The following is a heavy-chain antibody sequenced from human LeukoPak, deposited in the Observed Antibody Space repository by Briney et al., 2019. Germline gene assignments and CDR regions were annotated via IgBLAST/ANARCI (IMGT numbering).Heavy chain of an antibody. D-gene: IGHD3-3*01. CDR1: GFTFSRYW. CDR3: ARDQSRGVVEWSPNY. Sequence: GGSLTLSCAASGFTFSRYWMSWVRQAPGKGLEWVANIKQDGSQKSYVDSVKGRFTISRDNAKNSLYLQMNSLRAEDTAVYYCARDQSRGVVEWSPNYWGQGTLVTVSS. J-gene: IGHJ4*02. CDR2: IKQDGSQK. V-gene: IGHV3-7*01.